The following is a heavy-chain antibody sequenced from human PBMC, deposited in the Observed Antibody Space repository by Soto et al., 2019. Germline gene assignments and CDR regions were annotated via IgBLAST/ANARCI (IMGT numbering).Heavy chain of an antibody. CDR1: GGSLSSSSFF. CDR3: ASHIEFSGSSVFDS. CDR2: MHSRGRS. Sequence: SETLSLTCAVSGGSLSSSSFFWGWIRQPPGKGLEWIGSMHSRGRSYYNASLKSRLTISVDTSKNQFSLRLTSVAATDTAVYFCASHIEFSGSSVFDSWGQGTLVTVSS. D-gene: IGHD6-6*01. V-gene: IGHV4-39*01. J-gene: IGHJ4*02.